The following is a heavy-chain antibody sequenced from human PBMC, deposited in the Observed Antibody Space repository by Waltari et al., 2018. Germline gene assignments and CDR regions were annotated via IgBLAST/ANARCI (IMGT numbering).Heavy chain of an antibody. CDR3: AKDEGYAGKDGDLRH. CDR1: GFLFSKYA. J-gene: IGHJ1*01. V-gene: IGHV3-23*04. D-gene: IGHD2-2*01. Sequence: EVQLVESGGDLVQPGESLRLSCGISGFLFSKYAMSWVRQAPGKGLGWVSGMSGEGENSDYADAVKGRFTNSRDNSRNILYLQMNRLRADDTGVYYCAKDEGYAGKDGDLRHWGQGSLVSVSS. CDR2: MSGEGENS.